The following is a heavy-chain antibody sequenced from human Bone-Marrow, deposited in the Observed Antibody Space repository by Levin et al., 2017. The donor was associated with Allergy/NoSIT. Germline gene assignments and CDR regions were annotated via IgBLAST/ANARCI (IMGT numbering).Heavy chain of an antibody. J-gene: IGHJ4*02. CDR2: IIPIVDIA. Sequence: GASVKVSCKASGNTFSSYTISWVRQAPGQGLEWMGRIIPIVDIANYAQKFQGRVTITADKSTSTAYMELSSLRSEDTAVYYCTRAVPHIAGTGQRDYWGQGTLVNVSS. CDR3: TRAVPHIAGTGQRDY. D-gene: IGHD6-13*01. V-gene: IGHV1-69*02. CDR1: GNTFSSYT.